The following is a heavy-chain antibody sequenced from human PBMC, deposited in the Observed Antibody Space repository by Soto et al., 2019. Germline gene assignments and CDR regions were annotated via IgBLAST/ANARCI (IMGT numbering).Heavy chain of an antibody. D-gene: IGHD3-10*01. CDR3: ARGGQRFLDY. J-gene: IGHJ4*02. CDR1: GASISSGGYS. Sequence: SETLSLTCAVSGASISSGGYSWSWIRQPPGRGLEWIGYVFHSETTYYNPSLKSRVTMSVDSSKNQFSLKLTSVTAADTAVYYCARGGQRFLDYWGQGTLVTVSS. CDR2: VFHSETT. V-gene: IGHV4-30-2*01.